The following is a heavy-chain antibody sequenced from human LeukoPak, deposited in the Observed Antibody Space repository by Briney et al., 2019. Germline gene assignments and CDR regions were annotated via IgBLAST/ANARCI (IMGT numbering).Heavy chain of an antibody. CDR3: ARDSTYSSSWYGRGYYYYYGMDV. J-gene: IGHJ6*02. CDR1: GFTVSSNY. CDR2: IYSGGST. D-gene: IGHD6-13*01. V-gene: IGHV3-66*01. Sequence: GGSLRLSCAASGFTVSSNYVSWVRQAPGKGLEWVSVIYSGGSTYYADSVKGRFTISRDNSKNTLYLQMNSLRAEDTAVYYCARDSTYSSSWYGRGYYYYYGMDVWGQGTTVTVSS.